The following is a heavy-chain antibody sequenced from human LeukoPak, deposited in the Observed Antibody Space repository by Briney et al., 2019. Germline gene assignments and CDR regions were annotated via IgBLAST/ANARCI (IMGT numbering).Heavy chain of an antibody. CDR3: AGRTTVTNALSFDY. CDR1: GYFVSSGYY. CDR2: IYNTGST. D-gene: IGHD4-11*01. J-gene: IGHJ4*02. Sequence: PSETLSLTCGVSGYFVSSGYYWGWIRQPPGKGLEWIGNIYNTGSTYYNPSLKSRVTISVDTSNNQFSLKLSSVTSADTAVYYCAGRTTVTNALSFDYWGQGSLVTVSS. V-gene: IGHV4-38-2*01.